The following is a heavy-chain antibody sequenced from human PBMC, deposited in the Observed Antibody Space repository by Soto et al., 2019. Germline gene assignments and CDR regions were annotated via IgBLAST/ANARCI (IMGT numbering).Heavy chain of an antibody. J-gene: IGHJ4*02. CDR3: ARELGYCSGGSCYRPYYFDY. CDR1: GFIFSSYW. V-gene: IGHV3-7*01. CDR2: IKQDGSEK. D-gene: IGHD2-15*01. Sequence: EVQLVESGGGLVQPGGSLRLSCAASGFIFSSYWMSWVRQAPGKGLEWVANIKQDGSEKYYVDSVKGRFTISRDNAKNSLYLQMNSLRAEDTAVYYCARELGYCSGGSCYRPYYFDYWGQGTLVTVSS.